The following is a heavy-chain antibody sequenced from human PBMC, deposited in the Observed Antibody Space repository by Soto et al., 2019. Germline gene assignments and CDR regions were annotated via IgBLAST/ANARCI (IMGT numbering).Heavy chain of an antibody. D-gene: IGHD2-15*01. CDR3: VRTSLVVAAATREDY. J-gene: IGHJ4*02. CDR1: GFTFSSYL. V-gene: IGHV3-74*01. CDR2: INSDGSST. Sequence: WGSLRLSCAASGFTFSSYLMHLVRQAPGKGLVWVSRINSDGSSTSYADSVKGRFTISRDNAKNTLYLQMNSLRAEDTAVYYCVRTSLVVAAATREDYWGQGTLVTVSS.